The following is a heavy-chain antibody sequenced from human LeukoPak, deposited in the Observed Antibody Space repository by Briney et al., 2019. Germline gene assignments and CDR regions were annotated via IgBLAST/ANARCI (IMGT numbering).Heavy chain of an antibody. Sequence: SQTLSLTCAMSGDSVSSKKAAWSWVRQSPSRGLEWLGRTYYRSKWYNEYAVFVKGRIAINSDTSKNQFSLQLNSVTPEDTAVYYCAGGGRTSTLGHWGQGTLVTASS. V-gene: IGHV6-1*01. D-gene: IGHD1-1*01. CDR3: AGGGRTSTLGH. CDR1: GDSVSSKKAA. J-gene: IGHJ4*02. CDR2: TYYRSKWYN.